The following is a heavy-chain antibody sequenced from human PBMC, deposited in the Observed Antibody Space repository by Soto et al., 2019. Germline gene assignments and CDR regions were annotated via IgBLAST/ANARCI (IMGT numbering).Heavy chain of an antibody. J-gene: IGHJ4*02. CDR3: VQTTGWPGFDF. Sequence: EVQLVESGGGLIQPGGSLRLSCAASGFTVSSKYMTWVRQAPGKGLEWVSVIYDGGTTYYADSVKGRFTISRDNSKTTLYLQMNSLRAEDTAVYYCVQTTGWPGFDFWGQGTLVTVSS. V-gene: IGHV3-53*01. D-gene: IGHD6-19*01. CDR1: GFTVSSKY. CDR2: IYDGGTT.